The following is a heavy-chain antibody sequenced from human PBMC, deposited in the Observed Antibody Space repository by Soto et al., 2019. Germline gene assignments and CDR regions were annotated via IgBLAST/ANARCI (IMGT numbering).Heavy chain of an antibody. CDR1: SGSISSSSYY. CDR2: IYYSGST. J-gene: IGHJ5*02. D-gene: IGHD1-1*01. CDR3: ARHRGTVNWFDP. Sequence: QLQLQESGPGLVKPSETLSLTCTVSSGSISSSSYYWGWIRQPPGKGLEWIGSIYYSGSTYYNPSLKSRVTISVDTSKNQFSLKLSSVTAADTAVYYCARHRGTVNWFDPWGQGTLVTVSS. V-gene: IGHV4-39*01.